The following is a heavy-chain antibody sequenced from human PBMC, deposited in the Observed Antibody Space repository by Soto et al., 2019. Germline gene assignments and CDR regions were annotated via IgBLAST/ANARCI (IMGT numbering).Heavy chain of an antibody. CDR3: AREDRISAPGGIWFHH. V-gene: IGHV4-59*01. J-gene: IGHJ5*02. Sequence: PXEPLSLTCIVSGGSIYNYYWSWIRQAPGKGLEWIGYVYHNGRTSYNPSLKSRVSISVDRSKNQFSLNLSSVTAADTAVYYCAREDRISAPGGIWFHHWGQGTLVTVSS. CDR2: VYHNGRT. D-gene: IGHD6-13*01. CDR1: GGSIYNYY.